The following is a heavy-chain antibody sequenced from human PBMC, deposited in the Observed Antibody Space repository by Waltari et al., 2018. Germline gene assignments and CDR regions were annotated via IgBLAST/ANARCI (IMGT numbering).Heavy chain of an antibody. CDR1: GGSISSHY. Sequence: QVQLQESGPGLVKPSETLSLTCTVSGGSISSHYWSWLRQPPGKGLEWIGYIYYSGSTNYNPSLKSRVTISVDTSKNQFSLKLSSVTAADTAVYYCARGLSSLKGYSSRIVGASLAAFDIWGQGTMVTVSS. D-gene: IGHD1-26*01. J-gene: IGHJ3*02. CDR3: ARGLSSLKGYSSRIVGASLAAFDI. V-gene: IGHV4-59*11. CDR2: IYYSGST.